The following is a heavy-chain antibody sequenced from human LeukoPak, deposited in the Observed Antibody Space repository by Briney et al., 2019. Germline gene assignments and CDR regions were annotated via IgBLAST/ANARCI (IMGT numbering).Heavy chain of an antibody. CDR2: IRTNTDGGTT. CDR3: TRLLAY. J-gene: IGHJ4*02. V-gene: IGHV3-15*01. Sequence: GGSLRLSCAASGFTVSNAWMRWVRQAQGKGLEWVGRIRTNTDGGTTDYAAPVKGRFTISRDDSKDTLYLQMNSLKAEDTAVYYCTRLLAYWGQGTLVTVSS. CDR1: GFTVSNAW. D-gene: IGHD2-21*02.